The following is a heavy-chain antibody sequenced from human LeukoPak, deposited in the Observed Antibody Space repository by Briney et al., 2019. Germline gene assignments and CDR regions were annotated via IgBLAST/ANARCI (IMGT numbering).Heavy chain of an antibody. Sequence: SETLSLTCAVYGGSFGGYYWSWIRQPPGKGLEWIGEINHSGSTNYNPSLKSRVTISVDTSKNQFSLKLSSVTAADTAVYYCARQPMGPRDYWGQGTLVTVSS. CDR2: INHSGST. CDR3: ARQPMGPRDY. D-gene: IGHD3-10*01. CDR1: GGSFGGYY. V-gene: IGHV4-34*01. J-gene: IGHJ4*02.